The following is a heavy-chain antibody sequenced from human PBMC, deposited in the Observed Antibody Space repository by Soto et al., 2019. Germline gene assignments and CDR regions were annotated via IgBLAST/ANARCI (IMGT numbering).Heavy chain of an antibody. V-gene: IGHV4-59*08. CDR2: IYYSGST. Sequence: SETLSLTCTVSGGSISSYYWSWIRQPPGKGLEWIGYIYYSGSTNYNPSLKSRVTISVDTSKNQFSLKLSSVTAADTAVYYCARQGPGDAFDIWGQGTMVTVSS. CDR1: GGSISSYY. CDR3: ARQGPGDAFDI. J-gene: IGHJ3*02.